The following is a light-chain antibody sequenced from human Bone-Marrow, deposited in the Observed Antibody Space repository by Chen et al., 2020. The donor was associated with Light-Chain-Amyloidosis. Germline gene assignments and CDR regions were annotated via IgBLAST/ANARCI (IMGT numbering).Light chain of an antibody. CDR3: QSYQGSSQGV. J-gene: IGLJ3*02. Sequence: NFMLTQPHSVSDSPGKTVIISCTRSRGSIATNYVQWYQQRPGSSPTTVIYEDDQRPSGVPDRFSGSIDRSSNSASLTISGLKTEDEADYYCQSYQGSSQGVFGGGTKLTVL. CDR2: EDD. CDR1: RGSIATNY. V-gene: IGLV6-57*01.